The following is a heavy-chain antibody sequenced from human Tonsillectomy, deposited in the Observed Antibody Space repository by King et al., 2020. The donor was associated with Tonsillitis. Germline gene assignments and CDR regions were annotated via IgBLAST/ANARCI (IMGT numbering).Heavy chain of an antibody. CDR3: AKDTPPIQWLATYGMDV. D-gene: IGHD6-19*01. Sequence: VQLVESGGAVVQPGRSLRLSCTASGFTFSNYGMHWVRQAPGKGLEWVAVMSYDGSNEYYADSVKGRFTISRDNSKKTLYLQMNSLRAEDTAVYYCAKDTPPIQWLATYGMDVWGQGTTVTVSS. CDR1: GFTFSNYG. J-gene: IGHJ6*02. V-gene: IGHV3-30*18. CDR2: MSYDGSNE.